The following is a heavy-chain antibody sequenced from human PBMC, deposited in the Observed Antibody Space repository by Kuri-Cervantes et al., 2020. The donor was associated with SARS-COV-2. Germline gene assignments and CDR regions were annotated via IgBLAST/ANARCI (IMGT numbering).Heavy chain of an antibody. J-gene: IGHJ4*02. V-gene: IGHV3-33*01. CDR3: ARDLSTVLGEDYFDY. CDR2: IWYDGSNK. D-gene: IGHD2-8*01. CDR1: GFTFSSYG. Sequence: GESLKISCAASGFTFSSYGMHWVRQAPGKGLGWVAVIWYDGSNKYYADSVKGRFTISRDNSKNTLYLQMNSLRAEDTAVYYCARDLSTVLGEDYFDYWGQGTLVTVSS.